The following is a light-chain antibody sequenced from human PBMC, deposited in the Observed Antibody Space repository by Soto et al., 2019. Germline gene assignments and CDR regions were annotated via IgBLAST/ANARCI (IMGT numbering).Light chain of an antibody. J-gene: IGLJ2*01. V-gene: IGLV2-8*01. CDR2: DVS. CDR3: SSYAGSNNEI. Sequence: QSALTQPPSASGSPGQSVTISCTGTSSDVGGYNYVSWYQQHPGKAPKLMINDVSRRPSGVPDRFSDYKSGNTASLTVSGLQAEDEADYCCSSYAGSNNEIFGGGTKLTVL. CDR1: SSDVGGYNY.